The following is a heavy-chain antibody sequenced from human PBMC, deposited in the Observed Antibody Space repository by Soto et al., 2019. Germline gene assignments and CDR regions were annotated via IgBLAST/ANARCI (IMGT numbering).Heavy chain of an antibody. D-gene: IGHD2-2*02. Sequence: QVQLVQSGAEVKKPGSSVKVSCKASGGTFSSYAISWVRQAPGQGLEWMGGIIPIFGTANYAQKFQGRVTITADESTSTAYMELSSLRSEDTAVYYCARDVVVVPAAITYYGMDVWGQGTTVTVSS. CDR1: GGTFSSYA. CDR2: IIPIFGTA. J-gene: IGHJ6*02. CDR3: ARDVVVVPAAITYYGMDV. V-gene: IGHV1-69*01.